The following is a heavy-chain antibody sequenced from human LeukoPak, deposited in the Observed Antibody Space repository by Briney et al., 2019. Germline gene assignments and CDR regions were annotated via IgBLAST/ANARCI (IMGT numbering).Heavy chain of an antibody. V-gene: IGHV4-61*01. J-gene: IGHJ5*02. D-gene: IGHD3-10*01. CDR2: ISYSGST. CDR3: ARESPYYGSGSRDNWFDP. Sequence: SETLSLTGTVSGGSVNSGSYYWNWIRQPPGKGLEWIGYISYSGSTNYNPSVKSRVTISVDTSKNQFSLKLGSVTAADTAVYYCARESPYYGSGSRDNWFDPWGQGTLVTVSS. CDR1: GGSVNSGSYY.